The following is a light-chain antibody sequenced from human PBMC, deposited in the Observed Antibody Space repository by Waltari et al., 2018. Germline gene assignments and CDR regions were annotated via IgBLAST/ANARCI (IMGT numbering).Light chain of an antibody. Sequence: DIVMTQSPASVAVSLGARAAINFKSSQSVLYSSNNKNYLAWYQQKPGQPPKLLIYWASTRESGVPDRVSGSGSGTDFTLTISSLQAEDVAVYYCQQYYSTPYTFGQGTKLEIK. CDR2: WAS. V-gene: IGKV4-1*01. CDR1: QSVLYSSNNKNY. J-gene: IGKJ2*01. CDR3: QQYYSTPYT.